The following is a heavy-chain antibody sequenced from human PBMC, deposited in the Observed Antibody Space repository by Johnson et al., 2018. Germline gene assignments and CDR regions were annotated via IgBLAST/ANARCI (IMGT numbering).Heavy chain of an antibody. CDR2: ISYDGSNK. D-gene: IGHD1-26*01. J-gene: IGHJ6*04. CDR1: GFTFSSYG. CDR3: AKVYLRSGSYPLPYYYYGMDV. V-gene: IGHV3-30*18. Sequence: VQLVETGGGVVQPGRSLRLSCAASGFTFSSYGMHWVRQAPGKGLEWVAVISYDGSNKYYEDSVKGRFTISRDNSKNTQYRQMNSRRAEDTAAYYCAKVYLRSGSYPLPYYYYGMDVWGKGTTVPVSS.